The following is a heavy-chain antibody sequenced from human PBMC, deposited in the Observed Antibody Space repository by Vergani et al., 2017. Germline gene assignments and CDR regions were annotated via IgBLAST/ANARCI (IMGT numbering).Heavy chain of an antibody. CDR3: ARDRYCSSTSCENWFDP. D-gene: IGHD2-2*01. CDR1: GFTFSSYG. CDR2: ISYDGSNK. V-gene: IGHV3-30*03. J-gene: IGHJ5*02. Sequence: QVQLVESGGGVVQPGRSLRLSCAASGFTFSSYGMHWVRQAPGKGLEWVAVISYDGSNKYYADSVKGRFTISRDNSKNTLYLQMNSLRAEDTAVYYCARDRYCSSTSCENWFDPWGQGTLVTVSS.